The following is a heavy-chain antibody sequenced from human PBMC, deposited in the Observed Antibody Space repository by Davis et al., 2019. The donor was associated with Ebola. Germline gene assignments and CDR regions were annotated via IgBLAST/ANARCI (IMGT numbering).Heavy chain of an antibody. V-gene: IGHV3-66*01. CDR1: GFTVSSNY. Sequence: PGGSLRLSCAASGFTVSSNYMSWVRQAPGKGLEWVSVIYSGGSTYYADSVKGRFTISRDNSKNTLYLQMNSLRAEDTAVYYCARDALPSWPEYFQHWGQGTLVTVSS. CDR3: ARDALPSWPEYFQH. D-gene: IGHD2-15*01. J-gene: IGHJ1*01. CDR2: IYSGGST.